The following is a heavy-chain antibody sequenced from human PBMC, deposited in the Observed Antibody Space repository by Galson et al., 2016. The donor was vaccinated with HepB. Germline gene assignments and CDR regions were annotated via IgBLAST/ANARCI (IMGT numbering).Heavy chain of an antibody. J-gene: IGHJ4*02. V-gene: IGHV6-1*01. D-gene: IGHD5-18*01. CDR1: GDSVSSNVAT. CDR2: TYYRSKRYN. CDR3: ARGGGPLGTAMVVDHFDY. Sequence: CAISGDSVSSNVATWHWIRQSPSRGLEWLGRTYYRSKRYNDYAVSVKSRITINPDTSKNQFSLHLNSVTPEDTAVYYCARGGGPLGTAMVVDHFDYWGQGTLVTVSS.